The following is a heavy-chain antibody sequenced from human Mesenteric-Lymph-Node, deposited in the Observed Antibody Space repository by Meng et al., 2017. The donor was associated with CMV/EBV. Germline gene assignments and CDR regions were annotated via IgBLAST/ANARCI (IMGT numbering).Heavy chain of an antibody. CDR1: GFTFSSYA. J-gene: IGHJ6*02. V-gene: IGHV3-30-3*01. Sequence: GESLKISCAASGFTFSSYAMHWVRQAPGKGLEWVAVISYDGSNKYYADSVKGRFTISRDNSKNTLYLQMNSLRAEDTAVYYCARDPPYYDILAGRYNKYYYGMDVWGQGTTVTVSS. CDR3: ARDPPYYDILAGRYNKYYYGMDV. CDR2: ISYDGSNK. D-gene: IGHD3-9*01.